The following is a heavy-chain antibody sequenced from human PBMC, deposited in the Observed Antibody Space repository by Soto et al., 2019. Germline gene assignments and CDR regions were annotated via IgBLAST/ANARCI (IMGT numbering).Heavy chain of an antibody. D-gene: IGHD6-13*01. CDR3: ARGLRSAADPS. Sequence: SETLSLTCTVSGGSISSSSYYWGWIRQPPGKGLEWIGSIYYSGSTYYNPSLKSRVTISVDTSKNQFSLKLSSVTAADTVVYYCARGLRSAADPSWGQGTLVTVSS. CDR1: GGSISSSSYY. V-gene: IGHV4-39*01. CDR2: IYYSGST. J-gene: IGHJ5*02.